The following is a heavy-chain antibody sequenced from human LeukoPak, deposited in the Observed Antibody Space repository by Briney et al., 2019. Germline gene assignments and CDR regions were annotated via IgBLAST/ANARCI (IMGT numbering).Heavy chain of an antibody. CDR3: ARRGDDYKFDY. CDR1: GYRFASYW. D-gene: IGHD5-24*01. V-gene: IGHV5-51*01. Sequence: GESLKISCEGSGYRFASYWIGWVRQMPGKGLEWMGIIYPGDSDTRYSPSLQGQAIISADKSITTAYLQWSSLKASDTGIYYCARRGDDYKFDYWGQGTLVTVSS. J-gene: IGHJ4*02. CDR2: IYPGDSDT.